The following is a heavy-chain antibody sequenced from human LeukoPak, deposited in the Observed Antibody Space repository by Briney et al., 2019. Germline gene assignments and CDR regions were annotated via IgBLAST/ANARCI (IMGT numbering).Heavy chain of an antibody. CDR3: AAYCSSTSCYGGLDY. Sequence: SVKVSCRASGGTFRSYTISWVRQAPGQGLEWMGRIIPILGIANYAQKFQGRVTITADKSTSTAYMELSSLRSEDTAVYYCAAYCSSTSCYGGLDYWGQGTLVTVSS. V-gene: IGHV1-69*02. CDR2: IIPILGIA. D-gene: IGHD2-2*01. CDR1: GGTFRSYT. J-gene: IGHJ4*02.